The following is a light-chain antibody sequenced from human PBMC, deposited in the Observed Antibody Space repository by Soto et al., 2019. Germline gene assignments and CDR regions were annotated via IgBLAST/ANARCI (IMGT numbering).Light chain of an antibody. CDR2: AAS. Sequence: DMQLAQSPSSLSSSIGDRVSSTCRASQSIRSGLAWYQQKPGKAPKLLIYAASTLESGVPSRFSGSGSGTQFTLTISSLQPDDFATYYCQQFSTACAFGRGTKVHI. CDR1: QSIRSG. CDR3: QQFSTACA. J-gene: IGKJ1*01. V-gene: IGKV1-5*01.